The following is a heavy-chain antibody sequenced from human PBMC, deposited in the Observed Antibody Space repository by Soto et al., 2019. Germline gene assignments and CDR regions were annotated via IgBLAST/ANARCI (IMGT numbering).Heavy chain of an antibody. D-gene: IGHD2-2*01. CDR2: IIPISETT. Sequence: QVQLVQSGAEVKKPGSSVKVSCKASGGTFSSYAISWVRQAPGQGLXXXGGIIPISETTNYAQKFQGRVTITADESKSTAXXXLXXXRSEDTAVYYCARSQGSSTSLEIYYYYYYGMDVWGQGTTVTVSS. CDR3: ARSQGSSTSLEIYYYYYYGMDV. J-gene: IGHJ6*02. CDR1: GGTFSSYA. V-gene: IGHV1-69*01.